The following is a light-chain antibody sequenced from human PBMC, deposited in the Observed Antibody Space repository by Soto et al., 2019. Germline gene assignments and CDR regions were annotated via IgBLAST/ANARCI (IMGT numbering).Light chain of an antibody. CDR3: QSYDSTLSARYV. CDR2: EVT. J-gene: IGLJ1*01. V-gene: IGLV2-14*01. Sequence: QSALTQPASVSGSPGQSITISCAGTSSDVGGYNYVSWYQQHPGKAPKLMIYEVTNRPSGVSNRFSGSKSGNTAPLTITGLQAEDEGDYYCQSYDSTLSARYVFGTGTKVTVL. CDR1: SSDVGGYNY.